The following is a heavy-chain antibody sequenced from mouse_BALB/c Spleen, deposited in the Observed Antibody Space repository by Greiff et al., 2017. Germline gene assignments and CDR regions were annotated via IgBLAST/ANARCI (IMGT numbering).Heavy chain of an antibody. CDR2: IDPENGAT. J-gene: IGHJ1*01. V-gene: IGHV14-4*02. CDR1: GFNIKDYY. CDR3: NAWCVTTEVDGYFDV. Sequence: VQLQQSGAELVRPGASVKLSCTASGFNIKDYYMHWVKQRPEQGLEWIGWIDPENGATEYAPKFQGKATMTADTSSNTAYLQLSSLTSEETAVYYCNAWCVTTEVDGYFDVWGAGTTVTVSS. D-gene: IGHD1-1*01.